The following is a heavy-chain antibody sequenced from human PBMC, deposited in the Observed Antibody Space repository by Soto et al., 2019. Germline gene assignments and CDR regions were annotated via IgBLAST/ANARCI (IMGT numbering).Heavy chain of an antibody. CDR3: ARESYYGSGATVVAY. V-gene: IGHV4-59*01. J-gene: IGHJ4*02. Sequence: SETLSLTCTVSCGSISGYYWSGIRQPPGKGLEWIGYIYYSGTTSYNPSLNSRVTMSVDTSKNQFSLKVNSVTAADTAVYYCARESYYGSGATVVAYWGQGTLVTVSS. CDR1: CGSISGYY. D-gene: IGHD3-10*01. CDR2: IYYSGTT.